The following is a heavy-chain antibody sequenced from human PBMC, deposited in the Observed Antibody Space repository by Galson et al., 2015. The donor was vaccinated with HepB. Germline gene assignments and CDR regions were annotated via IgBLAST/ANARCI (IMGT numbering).Heavy chain of an antibody. CDR1: GFTFSYYA. J-gene: IGHJ4*02. D-gene: IGHD6-19*01. Sequence: SLRLSCAASGFTFSYYAMSWVRQAPGKGLEWVSAITPSGDNTFSADSMKGRFIISRGNSQNTLFLQLNSLRPDDTAIYFCAKVFPEKTDGWYRQALYYFDSWGQGTRVTVSS. CDR2: ITPSGDNT. V-gene: IGHV3-23*01. CDR3: AKVFPEKTDGWYRQALYYFDS.